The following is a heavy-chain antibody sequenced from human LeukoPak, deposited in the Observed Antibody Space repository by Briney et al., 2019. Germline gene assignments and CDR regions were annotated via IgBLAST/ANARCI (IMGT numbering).Heavy chain of an antibody. Sequence: GGSLRLSCAASGFTFSSYGMHWVRQAPGKGLEWVAFIRYDGSNKYYADSVKSRFTISRDNSKNTLYLQMNSLRAEDTAVYYCAKDRPYDFWSGYSAGYDYWGQGTLVTVSS. V-gene: IGHV3-30*02. J-gene: IGHJ4*02. CDR1: GFTFSSYG. CDR3: AKDRPYDFWSGYSAGYDY. CDR2: IRYDGSNK. D-gene: IGHD3-3*01.